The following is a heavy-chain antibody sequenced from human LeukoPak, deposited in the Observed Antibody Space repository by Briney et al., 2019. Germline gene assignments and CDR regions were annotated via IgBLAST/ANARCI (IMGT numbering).Heavy chain of an antibody. CDR1: GFTFSSYS. CDR2: ISSSSSYI. V-gene: IGHV3-21*01. J-gene: IGHJ4*02. Sequence: PGGSLRLSCAASGFTFSSYSMNWVRQAPGKGLEWVSSISSSSSYIYYADSVKGRFTISRDNAKNSLYLQMNSLRAEDTAVYYCARCVRSACHYFDYWGQGTLVTVSS. D-gene: IGHD3-16*01. CDR3: ARCVRSACHYFDY.